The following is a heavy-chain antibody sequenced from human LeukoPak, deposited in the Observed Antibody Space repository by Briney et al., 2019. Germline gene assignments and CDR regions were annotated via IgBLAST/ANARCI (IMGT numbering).Heavy chain of an antibody. Sequence: GGSLRLSCAASGFTFSSYGMHWVRQAPGKGLEWVAVISYDGSNKYYADSVKGRFTISRDNSKNTLYLQMNSLRAEDTAVYYCAKAPYSSGWYSDYWGQGTLVTVSS. V-gene: IGHV3-30*18. J-gene: IGHJ4*02. CDR2: ISYDGSNK. CDR3: AKAPYSSGWYSDY. CDR1: GFTFSSYG. D-gene: IGHD6-19*01.